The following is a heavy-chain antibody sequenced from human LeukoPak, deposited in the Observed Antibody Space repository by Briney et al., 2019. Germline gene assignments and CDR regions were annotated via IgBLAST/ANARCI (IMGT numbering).Heavy chain of an antibody. CDR2: IYYSGST. V-gene: IGHV4-39*01. J-gene: IGHJ4*02. CDR3: ARHPSKAVASRYFDY. CDR1: GGSISGSSYY. Sequence: SETLSLTCTVSGGSISGSSYYWGWIRQPPGKGLEWIGSIYYSGSTYYNPSLKSRVTISVDTSKNQFSLKLSSVTAADTAVYYCARHPSKAVASRYFDYWGQGTLVTVSS. D-gene: IGHD6-19*01.